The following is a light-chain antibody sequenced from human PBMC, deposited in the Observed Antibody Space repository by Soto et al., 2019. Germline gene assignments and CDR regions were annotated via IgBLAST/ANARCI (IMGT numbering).Light chain of an antibody. V-gene: IGLV1-40*01. Sequence: QSVLTQPPSVSGAPGQRVAISCTGSSANIGAGYHVHWYQQLPGTAPKLLIFDNNNRPSGVPDRFSGSKSGTSASLAITGLQAEDEADYYCETWDSDTWVFGGGTKLTVL. CDR3: ETWDSDTWV. CDR1: SANIGAGYH. CDR2: DNN. J-gene: IGLJ3*02.